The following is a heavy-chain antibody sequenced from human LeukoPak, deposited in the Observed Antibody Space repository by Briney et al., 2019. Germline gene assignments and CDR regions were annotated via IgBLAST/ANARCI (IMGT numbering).Heavy chain of an antibody. D-gene: IGHD2/OR15-2a*01. CDR2: INHSGRT. CDR1: GGSLSGYY. J-gene: IGHJ4*02. V-gene: IGHV4-34*01. Sequence: PSETLSLTCAVYGGSLSGYYWNWIRQSPGKGLEWIGEINHSGRTNYNPSLKSRVTISVDTSKNQLSLKLNSVTAADTAVYYCAIGLVRVDTFSGHYYFDYWGQGTLVTVSS. CDR3: AIGLVRVDTFSGHYYFDY.